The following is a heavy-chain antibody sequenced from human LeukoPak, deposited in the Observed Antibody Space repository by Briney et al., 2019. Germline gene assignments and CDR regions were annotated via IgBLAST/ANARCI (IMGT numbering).Heavy chain of an antibody. V-gene: IGHV3-21*01. CDR1: GSTFSSYS. CDR3: ARMRDDNLVY. Sequence: GGSLRLSCAASGSTFSSYSINWVRQAPGKGLEWVSSISSTSSYIYYIDSVKGRFTISRDNAKNSLYLQMNSLRAEDTAVYYCARMRDDNLVYWGQGTLVTVSS. J-gene: IGHJ4*02. D-gene: IGHD5-24*01. CDR2: ISSTSSYI.